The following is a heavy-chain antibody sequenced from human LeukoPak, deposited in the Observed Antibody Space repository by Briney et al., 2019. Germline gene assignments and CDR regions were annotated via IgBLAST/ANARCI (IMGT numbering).Heavy chain of an antibody. CDR1: GYTFTSYD. J-gene: IGHJ3*02. Sequence: ASVKVSCKASGYTFTSYDINWVRQATGQGLEWMGWMNPNSGNAGYAQKFQGRVTMTRNTSISTAYMELSSLRSEDTAVYYCARGGVVVTAVDAFDIWGQGTMVTVSS. D-gene: IGHD2-21*02. CDR2: MNPNSGNA. V-gene: IGHV1-8*01. CDR3: ARGGVVVTAVDAFDI.